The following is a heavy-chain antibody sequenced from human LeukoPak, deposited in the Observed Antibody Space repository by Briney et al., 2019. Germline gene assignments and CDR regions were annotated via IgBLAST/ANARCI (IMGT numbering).Heavy chain of an antibody. V-gene: IGHV4-59*01. J-gene: IGHJ4*02. Sequence: SETLSLTSTVAGGSISSYYWSWIRQPPGKGLEWIGYIYYSGSINYNPSLTSRVTITVDTSKNQCSLKLSSVTAADTAVYYCARGSGWFLYWGQGTLVTVSS. CDR1: GGSISSYY. CDR2: IYYSGSI. D-gene: IGHD6-19*01. CDR3: ARGSGWFLY.